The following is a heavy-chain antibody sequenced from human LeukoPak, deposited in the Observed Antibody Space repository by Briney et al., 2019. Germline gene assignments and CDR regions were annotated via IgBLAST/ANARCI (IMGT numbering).Heavy chain of an antibody. V-gene: IGHV5-51*01. CDR2: IYPGDSDT. Sequence: GESLKISCKGSGYSFTSYWIGWVRQMPGKGLEWMGIIYPGDSDTRYSPSFQGQVTISADKSISTAYLQWSSLKASDTAMYYCARLSCSGGSCYGEENFDYWGQGTLVTVSS. CDR1: GYSFTSYW. J-gene: IGHJ4*02. CDR3: ARLSCSGGSCYGEENFDY. D-gene: IGHD2-15*01.